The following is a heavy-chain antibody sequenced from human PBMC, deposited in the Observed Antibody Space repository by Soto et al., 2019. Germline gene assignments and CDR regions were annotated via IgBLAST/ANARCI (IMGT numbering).Heavy chain of an antibody. CDR2: IYPGDSDT. J-gene: IGHJ6*02. V-gene: IGHV5-51*01. CDR1: GYSFTSYW. CDR3: ARFAWGFYKTGDV. Sequence: GESLKISCEGSGYSFTSYWIAWVRQMPGKGLEWMGIIYPGDSDTRYSPSFQGQVTISADKSIRTVYLQWSSLKASDTAMYYCARFAWGFYKTGDVWGQRTTVTVSS. D-gene: IGHD3-9*01.